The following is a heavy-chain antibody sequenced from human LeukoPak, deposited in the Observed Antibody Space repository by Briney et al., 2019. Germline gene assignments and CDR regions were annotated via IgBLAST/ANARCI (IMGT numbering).Heavy chain of an antibody. CDR3: AKGSRSIAVDNLCDY. CDR1: GFTFSSYA. D-gene: IGHD6-19*01. V-gene: IGHV3-23*01. CDR2: ISGSGGNT. Sequence: GGSLRLSCAASGFTFSSYAMSWVRQAPGKGLEWVSVISGSGGNTYYADSVKGRFIISRDNSKNTLYLQMNSLRAEDTAVYYCAKGSRSIAVDNLCDYWGQGSLVTVSS. J-gene: IGHJ4*02.